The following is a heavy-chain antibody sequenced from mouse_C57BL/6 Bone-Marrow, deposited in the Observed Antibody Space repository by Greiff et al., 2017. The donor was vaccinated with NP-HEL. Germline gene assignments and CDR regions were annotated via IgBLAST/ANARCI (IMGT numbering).Heavy chain of an antibody. J-gene: IGHJ3*01. D-gene: IGHD1-1*01. V-gene: IGHV1-55*01. Sequence: QVQLQQPGAELVKPGASVKMSCKASGYTFTSYWITWVKQRPGQGLEWIGDIYPGSGSTNYNEKFKSKATLTVDTSSSTAYMQLSSLTSEDSAVYYCARIVATRGLFAYWGQGTLVTVSA. CDR2: IYPGSGST. CDR3: ARIVATRGLFAY. CDR1: GYTFTSYW.